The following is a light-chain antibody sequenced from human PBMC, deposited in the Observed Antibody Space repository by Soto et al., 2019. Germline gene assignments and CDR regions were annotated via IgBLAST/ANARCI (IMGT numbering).Light chain of an antibody. V-gene: IGKV3-11*01. J-gene: IGKJ2*01. CDR2: DAS. Sequence: EIVWTQSQATLSLSPGERATLSCRAGQSLSSYLAWYQQNPGQAPRLLIYDASNRATGIPARFSGSGSGTDFTLTISSLEPEDFAVYYCQQRSVWYTFGQGTKLEI. CDR1: QSLSSY. CDR3: QQRSVWYT.